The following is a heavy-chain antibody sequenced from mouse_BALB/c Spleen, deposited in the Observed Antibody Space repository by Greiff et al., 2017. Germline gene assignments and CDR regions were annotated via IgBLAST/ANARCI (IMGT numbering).Heavy chain of an antibody. Sequence: EVQLQESGPELVKPGASVKMSCKASGYTFTSYVMHWVKQKPGQGLEWIGYINPYNDGTKYNEKFKGKATLTSDKSSSTAYMELSSLTSEDSAVYYCARVGNYPYWYFDVWGAGTTVTVSS. CDR1: GYTFTSYV. J-gene: IGHJ1*01. CDR3: ARVGNYPYWYFDV. V-gene: IGHV1-14*01. CDR2: INPYNDGT. D-gene: IGHD2-1*01.